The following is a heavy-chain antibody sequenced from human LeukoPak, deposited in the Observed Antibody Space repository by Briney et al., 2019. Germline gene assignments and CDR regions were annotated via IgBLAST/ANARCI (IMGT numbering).Heavy chain of an antibody. Sequence: PGGSLRLSCGGSGFTLSSYWMTWVRQAPGKGLEWVANIKEDGSERHYVDSVKGRFTISRDNAENSLYLQMNSRRAEDTAVYYCARMGTMGAASYNSYYYYMDVWGKGTTVTVSS. CDR2: IKEDGSER. J-gene: IGHJ6*03. V-gene: IGHV3-7*01. CDR3: ARMGTMGAASYNSYYYYMDV. D-gene: IGHD2-15*01. CDR1: GFTLSSYW.